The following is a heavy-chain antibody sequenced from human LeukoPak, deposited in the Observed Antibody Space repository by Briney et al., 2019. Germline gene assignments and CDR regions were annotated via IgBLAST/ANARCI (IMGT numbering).Heavy chain of an antibody. Sequence: GGSLRLSCAASGFTFSSSSMNWVRQAPGKGLEWVSCISSSSNTIYYADSVKGRFTISRDNSKNTLYLQMNSLRAEDTAVYYCAKEIWPTVTTPGWTYFDYWGQGTLVTVSS. V-gene: IGHV3-48*01. CDR1: GFTFSSSS. D-gene: IGHD4-17*01. CDR2: ISSSSNTI. CDR3: AKEIWPTVTTPGWTYFDY. J-gene: IGHJ4*02.